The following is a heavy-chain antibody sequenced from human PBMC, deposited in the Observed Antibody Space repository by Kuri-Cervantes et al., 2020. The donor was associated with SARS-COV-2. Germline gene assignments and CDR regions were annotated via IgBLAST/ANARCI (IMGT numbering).Heavy chain of an antibody. J-gene: IGHJ4*02. Sequence: GGSLRLSCAASGFTFSSYGMHWVRQAPGKGLEWVAVISYDGSNKYYADSVKGRFTISRDSSKNTLYLQMNSLRAEDTAVYYCAKEERTAFDYWGQGTLVTVSS. CDR2: ISYDGSNK. V-gene: IGHV3-30*18. CDR1: GFTFSSYG. CDR3: AKEERTAFDY.